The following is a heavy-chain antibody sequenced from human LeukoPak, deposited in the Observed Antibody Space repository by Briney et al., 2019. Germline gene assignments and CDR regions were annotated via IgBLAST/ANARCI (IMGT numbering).Heavy chain of an antibody. Sequence: GGSLRLSCAASGFTFSSYGMHWVRQAPGKGLEWVAFIRYDGSNKYYADSVKGRFTISRDNSKNTLYLQMNSLRAEDTAVYYCAKSWGSDRGGYYYYYMDVWGKGTTVTVSS. J-gene: IGHJ6*03. CDR2: IRYDGSNK. V-gene: IGHV3-30*02. D-gene: IGHD3-10*01. CDR1: GFTFSSYG. CDR3: AKSWGSDRGGYYYYYMDV.